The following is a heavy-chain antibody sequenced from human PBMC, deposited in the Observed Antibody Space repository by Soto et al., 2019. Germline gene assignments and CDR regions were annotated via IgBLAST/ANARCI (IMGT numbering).Heavy chain of an antibody. CDR1: GYTLTIYE. Sequence: ASVKVSCVASGYTLTIYEINWEREATGQGLERMGWLDPTRGTAGYAQKFQGRVTITRNTAINTAYVELSSLTSDDTAVYSCARQIWGAISPKGNRALDHWGQGTLVTVS. J-gene: IGHJ4*02. CDR2: LDPTRGTA. V-gene: IGHV1-8*01. CDR3: ARQIWGAISPKGNRALDH. D-gene: IGHD3-16*01.